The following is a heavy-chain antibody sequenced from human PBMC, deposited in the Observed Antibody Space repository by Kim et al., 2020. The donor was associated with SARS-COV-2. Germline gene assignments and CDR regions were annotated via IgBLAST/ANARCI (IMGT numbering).Heavy chain of an antibody. J-gene: IGHJ4*02. D-gene: IGHD2-15*01. Sequence: SNPSLKSRVTISVDTSKNQFSLKLSSVTAADTAVYYCARHSVVVAAFDYWGQGTLVTVSS. V-gene: IGHV4-59*08. CDR3: ARHSVVVAAFDY.